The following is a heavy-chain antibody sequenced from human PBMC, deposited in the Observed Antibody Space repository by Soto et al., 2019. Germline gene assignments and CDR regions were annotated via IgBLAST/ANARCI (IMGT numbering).Heavy chain of an antibody. CDR1: GGSFSGYY. Sequence: SETLSLTCAVYGGSFSGYYWSWIRQPPGKGLEWIGEINHSGSTNYNPSLKSRVTISVDTSKNQFSLKLSSVTAADTAVYYCARVASYYYYMDVWGKGTMVTVSS. CDR2: INHSGST. J-gene: IGHJ6*03. CDR3: ARVASYYYYMDV. V-gene: IGHV4-34*01.